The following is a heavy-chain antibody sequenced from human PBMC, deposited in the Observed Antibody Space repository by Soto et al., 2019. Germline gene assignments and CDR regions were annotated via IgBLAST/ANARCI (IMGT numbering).Heavy chain of an antibody. CDR1: GFTFDDYG. V-gene: IGHV3-20*01. CDR2: INWNGGST. CDR3: ATGPRYISSWSNYYYRDV. D-gene: IGHD6-13*01. Sequence: GSLRLSCAASGFTFDDYGMSWVRQAPGKGLEWVSGINWNGGSTGYADSVKGRFTISRDNAKNSLYLQMNSLRAEDTALYHCATGPRYISSWSNYYYRDVWGKGTTVTVSS. J-gene: IGHJ6*03.